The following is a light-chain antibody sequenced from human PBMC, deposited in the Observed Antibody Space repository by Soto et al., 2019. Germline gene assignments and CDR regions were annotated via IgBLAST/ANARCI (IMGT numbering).Light chain of an antibody. CDR3: SSYTISIPVV. CDR1: SSDVGGYNY. Sequence: QSALTQPASVSGSPGQSITISCTETSSDVGGYNYVSWYQHHPGKAPKLMIYEVSNRPSGVSNRFSGSKSGNTASLTISGLQAEDEADYYCSSYTISIPVVFGGGTKLTVL. V-gene: IGLV2-14*01. CDR2: EVS. J-gene: IGLJ2*01.